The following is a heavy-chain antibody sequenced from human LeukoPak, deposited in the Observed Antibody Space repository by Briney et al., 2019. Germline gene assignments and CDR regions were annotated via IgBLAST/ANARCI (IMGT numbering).Heavy chain of an antibody. CDR1: GYSFTGHF. CDR3: ARSGSTGYSLDY. CDR2: IDPNSGDT. V-gene: IGHV1-2*02. D-gene: IGHD3-22*01. Sequence: GASVKVSCKASGYSFTGHFIHWVRQAPGQGLEWMGCIDPNSGDTKYAQKFQGRVSMPRDTSTRTAYMELSRLRSDDTAVYFCARSGSTGYSLDYWGQGTLVTVSS. J-gene: IGHJ4*02.